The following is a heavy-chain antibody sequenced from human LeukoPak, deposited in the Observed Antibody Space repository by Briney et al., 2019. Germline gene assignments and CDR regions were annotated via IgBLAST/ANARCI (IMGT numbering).Heavy chain of an antibody. Sequence: GGSLRLSCEASGFSFSTYWMTWVRQAPGKGLEWVANINQDESEKYYVDSLKGRFTISRDNSKNTLYLQMNSLRVEDTAVYYCAKAQSPVLGGGSYFDYWGQGTLVTVSS. J-gene: IGHJ4*02. CDR2: INQDESEK. CDR1: GFSFSTYW. D-gene: IGHD3-16*01. V-gene: IGHV3-7*03. CDR3: AKAQSPVLGGGSYFDY.